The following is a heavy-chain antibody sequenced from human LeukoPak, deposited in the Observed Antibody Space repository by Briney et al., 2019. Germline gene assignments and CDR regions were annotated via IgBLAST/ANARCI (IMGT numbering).Heavy chain of an antibody. J-gene: IGHJ5*02. CDR3: ARVVRGATQGNWFDP. V-gene: IGHV3-7*01. D-gene: IGHD3-10*01. Sequence: HPGGSLRLSCAASGFTFSSYWMSWVRQAPGKGLEWVANIKQDGSEKYYVDSVKGRFTISRDNAKNSLYLQMNSLRAEDTAVYYCARVVRGATQGNWFDPWGQGTLVTVSS. CDR1: GFTFSSYW. CDR2: IKQDGSEK.